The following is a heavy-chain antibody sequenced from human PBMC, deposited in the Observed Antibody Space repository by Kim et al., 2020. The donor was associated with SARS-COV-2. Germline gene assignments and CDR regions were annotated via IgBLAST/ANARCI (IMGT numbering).Heavy chain of an antibody. CDR2: IYYSGST. CDR3: ASVGGLRYFDWCFDY. Sequence: SETLSLTCTVSGGSISSSSYYWGWIRQPPGKGLEWIGSIYYSGSTYYNPSLKSRVTISVDTSKNQFSLKLSSVTAADTAVYYCASVGGLRYFDWCFDYWG. J-gene: IGHJ4*01. CDR1: GGSISSSSYY. V-gene: IGHV4-39*07. D-gene: IGHD3-9*01.